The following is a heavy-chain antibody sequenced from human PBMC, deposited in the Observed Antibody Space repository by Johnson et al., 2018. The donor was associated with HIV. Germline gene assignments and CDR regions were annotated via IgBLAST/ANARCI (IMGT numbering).Heavy chain of an antibody. D-gene: IGHD3-22*01. J-gene: IGHJ3*02. CDR3: AKEDPMTWRPRYAVDI. CDR1: GFTFSSYG. V-gene: IGHV3-30*02. Sequence: QMLLVESGGGVVQPGGSLRLSCAASGFTFSSYGMHWVRQAPGKGLEWVAFIRYDGSNKYYADSVKGRFTLSRDNSKNTLYLQMNSLRAEYTAVYYCAKEDPMTWRPRYAVDIWGQGTMVTVSS. CDR2: IRYDGSNK.